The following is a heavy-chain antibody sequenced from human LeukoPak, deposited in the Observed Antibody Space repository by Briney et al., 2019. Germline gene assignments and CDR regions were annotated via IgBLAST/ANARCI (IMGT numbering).Heavy chain of an antibody. CDR1: GYTFTSYG. Sequence: ASVKVSCKASGYTFTSYGISWVRQAPGQGLEWMGWISAYNGNTNYAQKFQDRVTMTTDTSTNTVYMEMRSLRSDDTAVYYCARDDEYNPLVYWGQGTLVTVSS. V-gene: IGHV1-18*01. D-gene: IGHD6-6*01. CDR2: ISAYNGNT. CDR3: ARDDEYNPLVY. J-gene: IGHJ4*02.